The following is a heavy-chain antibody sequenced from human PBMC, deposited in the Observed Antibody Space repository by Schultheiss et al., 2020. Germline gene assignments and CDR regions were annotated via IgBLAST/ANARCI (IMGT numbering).Heavy chain of an antibody. CDR2: IYYSGST. J-gene: IGHJ4*02. Sequence: SETLSLTCAVSGYSISSGYYWGWIRQPPGKGLEWIGYIYYSGSTYYNPSLKSRVTMSVDTSKNQFSLKLSSVTAADTAVYYCARVRVAGTPGFDYWGQGTLVTVSS. CDR3: ARVRVAGTPGFDY. CDR1: GYSISSGYY. V-gene: IGHV4-38-2*01. D-gene: IGHD6-19*01.